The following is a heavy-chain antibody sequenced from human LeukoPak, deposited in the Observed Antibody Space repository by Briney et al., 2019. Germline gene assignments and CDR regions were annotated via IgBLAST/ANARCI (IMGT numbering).Heavy chain of an antibody. CDR2: IYYSGST. J-gene: IGHJ4*02. CDR3: ARRRGRTFYFDY. Sequence: SETLSLTCTVSGGSISSYYWSWIRQPPGKGLEWIGYIYYSGSTNYNPSLKSRVTISADTSKNHFSLRLSSVTAADTAVYYCARRRGRTFYFDYWGQGTLVTVSS. CDR1: GGSISSYY. V-gene: IGHV4-59*08. D-gene: IGHD3-16*01.